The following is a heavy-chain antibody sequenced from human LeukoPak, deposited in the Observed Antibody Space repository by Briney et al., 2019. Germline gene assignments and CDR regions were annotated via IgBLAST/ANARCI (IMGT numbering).Heavy chain of an antibody. CDR3: ARDAAYYDYVWGSYRHNWFDP. CDR1: GDSVSSNSAA. J-gene: IGHJ5*02. Sequence: SQTLSLTCAISGDSVSSNSAAWNWIRQSPSRGLEWLGRTYYRSKWYNDYAVSVKSRITINPDTSKNQFSLQLNSVTPEDTAVYYCARDAAYYDYVWGSYRHNWFDPWGQGTLVTVSS. V-gene: IGHV6-1*01. CDR2: TYYRSKWYN. D-gene: IGHD3-16*02.